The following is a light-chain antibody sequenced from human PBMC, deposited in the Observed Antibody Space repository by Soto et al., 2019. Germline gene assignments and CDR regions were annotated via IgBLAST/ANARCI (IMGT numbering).Light chain of an antibody. Sequence: EIVLTQSPATLSLSPGERATLSCRASQSVSSYLAWYQQKPGQAPRLLIYDPSNRATGIPARFSGSGAGTDFSLPIISLEHEDVAVYYCQQRSNWPPGTFGGGTKVEIK. CDR3: QQRSNWPPGT. V-gene: IGKV3-11*01. J-gene: IGKJ4*01. CDR2: DPS. CDR1: QSVSSY.